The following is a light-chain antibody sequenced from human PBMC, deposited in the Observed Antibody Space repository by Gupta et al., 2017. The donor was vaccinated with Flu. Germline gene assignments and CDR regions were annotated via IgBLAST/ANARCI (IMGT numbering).Light chain of an antibody. CDR1: RSNIVAGYD. CDR2: GDS. Sequence: QPPSVYGAPRQRFTISCAERRSNIVAGYDGHWYQQRPRRSTKLLIYGDSKRASGVPDRFSGSKSGTPASLAITGIQAMDEADYYCQALDSSPHVFGTGTKVTVL. CDR3: QALDSSPHV. V-gene: IGLV1-40*01. J-gene: IGLJ1*01.